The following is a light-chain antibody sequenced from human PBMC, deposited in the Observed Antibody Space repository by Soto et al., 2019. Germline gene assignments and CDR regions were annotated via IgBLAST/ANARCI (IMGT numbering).Light chain of an antibody. V-gene: IGLV1-40*01. Sequence: QSVLTQPPSVSGAPGQRVTISCTGSSSNIGAGYDVHWYQQLPGTAPKLLIYGDSNRPSGVPDRFSGSNSGTSASLASTGLQADDEADYYCQSYDSSLSGYVFGTGTKLTVL. CDR1: SSNIGAGYD. CDR2: GDS. J-gene: IGLJ1*01. CDR3: QSYDSSLSGYV.